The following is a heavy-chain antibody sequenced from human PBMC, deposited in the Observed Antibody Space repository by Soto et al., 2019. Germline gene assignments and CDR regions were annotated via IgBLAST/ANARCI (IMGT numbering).Heavy chain of an antibody. V-gene: IGHV3-48*01. J-gene: IGHJ4*02. D-gene: IGHD3-22*01. CDR1: GFTFSTYS. CDR2: ISSSSSTI. CDR3: VRPTYYYDSNGPPGY. Sequence: SLRLSCAASGFTFSTYSMNWVRQAPGKGLEWVSYISSSSSTIFYTDSVKGRFTVSRDNAKNSLYLQMNSLRVEDTAVYYCVRPTYYYDSNGPPGYWGQGTLVTVSS.